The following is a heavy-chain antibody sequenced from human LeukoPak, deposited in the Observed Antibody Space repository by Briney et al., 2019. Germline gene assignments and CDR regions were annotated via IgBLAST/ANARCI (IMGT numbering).Heavy chain of an antibody. V-gene: IGHV4-59*01. CDR2: IYYSGST. D-gene: IGHD3-3*01. CDR3: ARSRDVLRFYLFDY. Sequence: SETLSLTCTVSGGSISSYYWSWIRQPPGKGLEWIGHIYYSGSTNYNPSLKSRVTISVDTSKNQFSLKLSSVTAADTAVCYCARSRDVLRFYLFDYWGQGTLVTVSS. CDR1: GGSISSYY. J-gene: IGHJ4*02.